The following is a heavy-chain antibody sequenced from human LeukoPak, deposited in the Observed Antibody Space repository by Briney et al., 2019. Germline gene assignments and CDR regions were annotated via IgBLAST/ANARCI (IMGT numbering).Heavy chain of an antibody. D-gene: IGHD2-15*01. V-gene: IGHV3-21*01. CDR1: GFTFSSYT. J-gene: IGHJ5*01. CDR3: ARRYCSGGSCYDWFDS. Sequence: PGGSLRLSCAASGFTFSSYTMNWVRQAPGQGLEWVSSISSSSIYIYYADSLKGRFTISRDNAKNSIYLQMNSLRAEDTAVYYCARRYCSGGSCYDWFDSWGQGTLVTVSS. CDR2: ISSSSIYI.